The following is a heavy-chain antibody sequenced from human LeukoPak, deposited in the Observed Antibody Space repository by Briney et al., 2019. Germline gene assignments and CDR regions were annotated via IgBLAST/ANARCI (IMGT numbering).Heavy chain of an antibody. CDR2: IIPIFGTA. D-gene: IGHD6-19*01. Sequence: SVNVSCKASGGTFSRYAISWVRQAPGQGLEWMGGIIPIFGTANYAQKFQGRVTITADESTSTAYMELSSLRSEDTAVYYCARDSGRGVAGNLDYWGQGTLVTVSS. J-gene: IGHJ4*02. CDR1: GGTFSRYA. CDR3: ARDSGRGVAGNLDY. V-gene: IGHV1-69*01.